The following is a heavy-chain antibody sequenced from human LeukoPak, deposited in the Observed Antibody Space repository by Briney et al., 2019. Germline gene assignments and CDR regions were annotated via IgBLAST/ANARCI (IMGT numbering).Heavy chain of an antibody. V-gene: IGHV4-34*01. CDR1: GGSFSGYY. CDR2: INHSGST. CDR3: ARDSGTSGEVKFDP. D-gene: IGHD3-10*01. J-gene: IGHJ5*02. Sequence: SETLSLTCAVYGGSFSGYYWSWIRQPPGKGLEWIGEINHSGSTNYNPSLKSRVTMSVDASKNQISLKLKSVTAADTAVYYCARDSGTSGEVKFDPWGQGALVTVSS.